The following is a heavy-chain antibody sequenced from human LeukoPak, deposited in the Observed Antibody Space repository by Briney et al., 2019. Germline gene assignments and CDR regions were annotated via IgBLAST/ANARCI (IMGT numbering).Heavy chain of an antibody. V-gene: IGHV4-61*02. CDR2: IYTNGNT. J-gene: IGHJ4*02. CDR1: GGSISSGTYY. D-gene: IGHD6-19*01. Sequence: SQTLSLTCTVSGGSISSGTYYWTWIRQPAGKGLEWIGRIYTNGNTNYNPSLKSRVTISIDTSKNHFSLKLNSVTAADTAVYYCARGGGWYGYYFDYWGQGTLVTVSS. CDR3: ARGGGWYGYYFDY.